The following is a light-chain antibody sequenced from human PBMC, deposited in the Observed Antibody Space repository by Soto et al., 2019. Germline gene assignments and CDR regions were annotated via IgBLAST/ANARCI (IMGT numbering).Light chain of an antibody. CDR1: QTISDY. CDR3: QQTYDSLVS. J-gene: IGKJ4*01. CDR2: GSS. Sequence: DIQMTQSPPSLSASVGDRVTITCRASQTISDYLHWYQQKPGKAPTLLIYGSSSLQTGVPPRFSGSGSGTEFTLTXSSLQPEDFGTYYCQQTYDSLVSFGGGTKVDI. V-gene: IGKV1-39*01.